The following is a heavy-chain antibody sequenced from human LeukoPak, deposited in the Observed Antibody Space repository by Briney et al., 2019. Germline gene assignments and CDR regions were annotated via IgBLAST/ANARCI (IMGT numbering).Heavy chain of an antibody. CDR2: IIPIFGTA. V-gene: IGHV1-69*01. J-gene: IGHJ4*02. Sequence: SVKVSCKASGGTFSSYAISWVRQAPGQGLEWMGGIIPIFGTANYAQKFQGRVTITADESTSTAYMELRSLRSDDTAVYYCARDVPSDILTGYYDDAYFDYWGQGTLVTVSS. D-gene: IGHD3-9*01. CDR3: ARDVPSDILTGYYDDAYFDY. CDR1: GGTFSSYA.